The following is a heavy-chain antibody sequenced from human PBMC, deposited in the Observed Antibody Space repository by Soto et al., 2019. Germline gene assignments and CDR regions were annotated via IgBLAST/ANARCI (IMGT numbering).Heavy chain of an antibody. CDR1: GYTFTSHG. CDR2: NSGYSGNT. V-gene: IGHV1-18*04. CDR3: ASWAGQVRDFGGPFDS. J-gene: IGHJ4*02. D-gene: IGHD4-17*01. Sequence: ASVKVSCKGSGYTFTSHGISWVRQAPGQRLEWMGWNSGYSGNTKYAQKYQGRVTMTTDTSTNTAYMELRSLRSDDTAVYYCASWAGQVRDFGGPFDSWGQGTLVTVSS.